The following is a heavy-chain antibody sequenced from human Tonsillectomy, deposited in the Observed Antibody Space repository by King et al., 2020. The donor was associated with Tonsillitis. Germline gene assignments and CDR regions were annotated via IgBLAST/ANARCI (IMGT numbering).Heavy chain of an antibody. CDR1: QFTFSTYA. CDR3: AKGGGSTWSNYLGD. D-gene: IGHD6-13*01. Sequence: VQLVESGGGLVQPGGSLRLPCAASQFTFSTYAMSWVRQAPGKGLEWVSTFSGSGAYTYYANSVKGRFTITRDNSKNTMFLQMNSLRAEATAVYYCAKGGGSTWSNYLGDWGQGTLVTVSS. V-gene: IGHV3-23*04. CDR2: FSGSGAYT. J-gene: IGHJ4*02.